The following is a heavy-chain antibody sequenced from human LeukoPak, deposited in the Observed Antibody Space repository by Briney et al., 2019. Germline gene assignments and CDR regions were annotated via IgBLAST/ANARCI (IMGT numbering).Heavy chain of an antibody. J-gene: IGHJ5*02. D-gene: IGHD3-10*01. CDR1: GGTFSSYA. CDR3: ARVSTEAYGSGVNWFDP. Sequence: SVKVSCKASGGTFSSYAISWVRQAPGQGLEWMGGINPIFGTANYAQKFQGRVTITADKSTSTAYMELSSLRSEDTAVYYCARVSTEAYGSGVNWFDPWGQGTLVTVSS. V-gene: IGHV1-69*06. CDR2: INPIFGTA.